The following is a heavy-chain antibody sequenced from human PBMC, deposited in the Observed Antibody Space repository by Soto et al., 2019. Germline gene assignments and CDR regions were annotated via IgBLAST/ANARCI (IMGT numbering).Heavy chain of an antibody. J-gene: IGHJ4*02. CDR1: GGSMSSYY. CDR3: ARITIFGVVRGVDFDY. CDR2: IFYSGST. V-gene: IGHV4-59*01. Sequence: SETLSLTWTVSGGSMSSYYWSWCRQSPGKGLEWIGYIFYSGSTNYNPSRRSRVTISVNTSQNQFSLKLGSGSAADTAVYYCARITIFGVVRGVDFDYWGQGTLVTGSS. D-gene: IGHD3-3*01.